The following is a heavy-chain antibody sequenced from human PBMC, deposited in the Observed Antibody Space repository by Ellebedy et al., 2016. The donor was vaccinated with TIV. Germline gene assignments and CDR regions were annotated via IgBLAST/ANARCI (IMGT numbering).Heavy chain of an antibody. D-gene: IGHD2-2*01. CDR1: GYTFTTYS. J-gene: IGHJ4*02. CDR2: INTNTGNP. CDR3: ARDVPQVY. Sequence: AASVKVSCKASGYTFTTYSINWVRQAPGQGLEWMGWINTNTGNPTYAQGFTGWFVFSLDTSVSTAYLQISGLKAEDTAVYYCARDVPQVYWGQGTLVTVSS. V-gene: IGHV7-4-1*02.